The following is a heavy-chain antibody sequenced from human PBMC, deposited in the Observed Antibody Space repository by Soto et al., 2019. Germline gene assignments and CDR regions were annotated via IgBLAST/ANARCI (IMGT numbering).Heavy chain of an antibody. Sequence: QVQLVESGGGELQPGRSLRLSCAASGFTFSSYGMHWVRLAPGKGLEWVANIWFDGSNKHYVDSVKGRFTISRDNSKNTLYLQMNSLRAEDTAVYYCARDPGDYSKKGGYFDYWGQGTLVTVSS. J-gene: IGHJ4*02. CDR1: GFTFSSYG. V-gene: IGHV3-33*01. D-gene: IGHD4-4*01. CDR2: IWFDGSNK. CDR3: ARDPGDYSKKGGYFDY.